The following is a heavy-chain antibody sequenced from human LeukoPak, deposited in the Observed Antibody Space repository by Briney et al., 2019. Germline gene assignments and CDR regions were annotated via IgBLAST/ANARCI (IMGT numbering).Heavy chain of an antibody. Sequence: SETLSLTCTVSGGSISSSSYYWGWIRQPPGKGLEWIGSIYYSGSTYYNPSLKSRVTISVDTSKNQFSLQLNSVTPEDTAVYYCARIGYDTPDVDYWGQGTLVTVSS. D-gene: IGHD5-12*01. V-gene: IGHV4-39*01. CDR3: ARIGYDTPDVDY. CDR2: IYYSGST. CDR1: GGSISSSSYY. J-gene: IGHJ4*02.